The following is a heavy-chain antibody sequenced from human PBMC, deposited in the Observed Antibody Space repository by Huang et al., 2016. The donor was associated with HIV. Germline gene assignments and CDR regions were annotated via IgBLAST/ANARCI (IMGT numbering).Heavy chain of an antibody. D-gene: IGHD6-19*01. J-gene: IGHJ4*02. V-gene: IGHV3-7*01. CDR2: IKQDGSEE. CDR1: GFTFSSYW. CDR3: ARGGTYSGWWQDY. Sequence: EVQLVESGGGLVQPGGSLRRSCVASGFTFSSYWMSWVRQAPGKGLWWVANIKQDGSEEYYLDSVKGRFTISRDNAKNSLYLQMNSLRAEDTAVYYCARGGTYSGWWQDYWGQGTLVTVSS.